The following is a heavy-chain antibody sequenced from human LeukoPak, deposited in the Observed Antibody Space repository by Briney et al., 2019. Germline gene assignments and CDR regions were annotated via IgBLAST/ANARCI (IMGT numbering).Heavy chain of an antibody. D-gene: IGHD3-3*01. Sequence: SETLSLTCTVSGGYISSGSYYWSWIRQPAGKGLEWIGRIYTSGSTNYNPSLKSRVTISVDTSKNQFSLKLSSVTAADTAVYYCARVLPVDYYYYYMDVWGKGTTVTVSS. J-gene: IGHJ6*03. V-gene: IGHV4-61*02. CDR3: ARVLPVDYYYYYMDV. CDR1: GGYISSGSYY. CDR2: IYTSGST.